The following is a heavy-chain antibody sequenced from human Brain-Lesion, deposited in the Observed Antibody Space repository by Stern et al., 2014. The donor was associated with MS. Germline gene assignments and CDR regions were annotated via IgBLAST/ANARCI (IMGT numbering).Heavy chain of an antibody. Sequence: QVQLQQSGPGLMKPSQTLALTCAISGDSVSSNSAAWNWIRQSPSRGREWLGRTYYRSKWYYQYAESVKSRITINADTSTNQFSLQLNSVTPEDTAVYLCAKGYTWFASGGQGTGAPVS. CDR2: TYYRSKWYY. J-gene: IGHJ5*01. CDR3: AKGYTWFAS. CDR1: GDSVSSNSAA. V-gene: IGHV6-1*01.